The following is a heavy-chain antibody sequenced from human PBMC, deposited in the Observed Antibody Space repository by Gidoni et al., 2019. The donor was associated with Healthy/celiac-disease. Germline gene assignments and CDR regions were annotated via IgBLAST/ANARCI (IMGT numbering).Heavy chain of an antibody. V-gene: IGHV3-48*03. J-gene: IGHJ3*02. Sequence: EVQLVESGGGLVQPGGSLRLSCSASGFTFSSYEMNWVRQAPGKALGWFSYISSSGSTIYYADSVKGRFTISRDNAKNSLYLQMNSLRAEDTAVYYCARDTQRWLQSPQGAFDIWGQGTMVTVSS. CDR2: ISSSGSTI. CDR1: GFTFSSYE. D-gene: IGHD5-12*01. CDR3: ARDTQRWLQSPQGAFDI.